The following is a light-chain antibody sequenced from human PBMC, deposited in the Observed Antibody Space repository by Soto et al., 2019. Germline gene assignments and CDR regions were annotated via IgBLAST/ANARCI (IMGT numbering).Light chain of an antibody. Sequence: ETVMTQSPATLSVSPGERATLSCRASQSVSTNLAWYQQKPGQAPRLLIYDASARATGIPARFSGSGSGTEFTLTISSLQSEDFADYYCQQYSDWPRTFGQGTKVEIQ. V-gene: IGKV3-15*01. CDR2: DAS. J-gene: IGKJ1*01. CDR3: QQYSDWPRT. CDR1: QSVSTN.